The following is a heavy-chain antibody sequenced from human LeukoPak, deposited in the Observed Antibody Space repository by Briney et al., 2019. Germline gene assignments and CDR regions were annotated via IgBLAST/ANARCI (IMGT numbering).Heavy chain of an antibody. D-gene: IGHD3-22*01. CDR3: ARAWYYYDSSGYYPFDY. Sequence: SETLSLTCAVYGGSFSGYYWSWMRQPPGKGLEWIGEINHSGSTNYNPSLKSRVTISVDTSKTQFSLKLSSVTAADTAVYYCARAWYYYDSSGYYPFDYWGQGTLVTVSS. CDR1: GGSFSGYY. CDR2: INHSGST. J-gene: IGHJ4*02. V-gene: IGHV4-34*01.